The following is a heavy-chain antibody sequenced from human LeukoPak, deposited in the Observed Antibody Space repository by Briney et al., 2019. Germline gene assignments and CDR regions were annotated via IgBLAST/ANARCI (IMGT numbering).Heavy chain of an antibody. V-gene: IGHV1-2*02. J-gene: IGHJ4*02. D-gene: IGHD5-18*01. CDR3: ARVAGQLWPHYYYFDY. CDR1: GYTFTGYY. CDR2: INPNSGGT. Sequence: ASVKVSCKASGYTFTGYYMHWVRQAPGQGLEWMGWINPNSGGTNYAQKFQGRVTMTRDTSISTAYMELSRLRSDDTAVYYCARVAGQLWPHYYYFDYWGQGTLVTVSS.